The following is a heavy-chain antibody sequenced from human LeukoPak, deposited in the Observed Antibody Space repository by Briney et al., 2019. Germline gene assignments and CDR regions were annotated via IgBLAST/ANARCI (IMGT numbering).Heavy chain of an antibody. CDR1: GFTFDDYA. CDR2: ISWNSGSI. Sequence: AGGSLRLSCAASGFTFDDYAMHWVRQAPWKGLEWVSGISWNSGSIGYADSVKGRFTISRDNAKNSLYLQMNSLRAEDMALYYCAKALYSGYDNDAFDIWGQGTMVTVSS. V-gene: IGHV3-9*03. D-gene: IGHD5-12*01. J-gene: IGHJ3*02. CDR3: AKALYSGYDNDAFDI.